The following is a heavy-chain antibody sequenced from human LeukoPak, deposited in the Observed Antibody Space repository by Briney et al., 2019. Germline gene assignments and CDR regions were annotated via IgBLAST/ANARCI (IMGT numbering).Heavy chain of an antibody. J-gene: IGHJ6*02. V-gene: IGHV4-31*03. CDR1: GGSISSDNYY. D-gene: IGHD4-23*01. Sequence: SQTLSLTCTVSGGSISSDNYYWSWIRQHPGKGLEWIGYIHYSGSTYYNPSLKSRVTISLDTSKNQFSLKLSSVTAADTAVYYCARRPVTPVGYGMDVWGQGTTVTVSS. CDR2: IHYSGST. CDR3: ARRPVTPVGYGMDV.